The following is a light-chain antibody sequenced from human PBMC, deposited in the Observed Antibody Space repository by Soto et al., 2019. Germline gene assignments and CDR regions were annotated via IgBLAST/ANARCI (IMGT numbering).Light chain of an antibody. CDR2: WAS. CDR3: QQYYNTPYT. Sequence: DIVMTQSPDSLAVSLGERATINCKSSQSLLYTSNNKNYLAWYQQKPGQPPKLLIYWASTRESGVPDRFSGSGSGTDFTLTISSLQAEDVAVFYCQQYYNTPYTFVHGTKLEIK. V-gene: IGKV4-1*01. J-gene: IGKJ2*01. CDR1: QSLLYTSNNKNY.